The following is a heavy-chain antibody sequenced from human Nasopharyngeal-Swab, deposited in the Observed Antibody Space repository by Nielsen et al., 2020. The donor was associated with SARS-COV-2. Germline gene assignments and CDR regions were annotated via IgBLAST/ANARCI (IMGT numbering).Heavy chain of an antibody. D-gene: IGHD1-26*01. CDR3: ARQKYTGSFRD. V-gene: IGHV3-30*04. CDR1: GFTFSNYA. J-gene: IGHJ4*02. CDR2: TSSNGNYT. Sequence: GESLKISCAASGFTFSNYAMHWVRQAPGKGLEWVAVTSSNGNYTNYADSVKGRFTISRDNSNNIVYLQMNSLRVDDTAMYHCARQKYTGSFRDWGQGTLVSVSS.